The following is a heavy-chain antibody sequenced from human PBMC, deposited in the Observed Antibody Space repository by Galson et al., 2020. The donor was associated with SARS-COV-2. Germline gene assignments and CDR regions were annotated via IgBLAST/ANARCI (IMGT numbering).Heavy chain of an antibody. V-gene: IGHV4-61*02. CDR3: ARDKAPGDFDWLYWDDYYYYGMDV. Sequence: SETLSLTCTVSGGSISSGSYYWSWIRQPAGKGLEWIGRIYTSGSTNYNPSLKSRVTITVDTSKNQFTLKLSSVTAADTAVYYCARDKAPGDFDWLYWDDYYYYGMDVWGQGTTVTVSS. D-gene: IGHD3-9*01. CDR2: IYTSGST. CDR1: GGSISSGSYY. J-gene: IGHJ6*02.